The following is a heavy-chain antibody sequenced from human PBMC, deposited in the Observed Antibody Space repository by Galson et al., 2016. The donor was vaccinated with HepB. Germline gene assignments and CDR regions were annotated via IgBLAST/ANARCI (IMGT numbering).Heavy chain of an antibody. D-gene: IGHD4-17*01. CDR2: ISASGGSK. CDR3: AKDRLSGHGDYSWGIFDI. CDR1: GLSLSPYA. Sequence: SLRLSCAGSGLSLSPYAMSWGGQPPGKGLEWVSGISASGGSKTYADSVRGRFIISRDNSNNKLFLQMNSLTTEDTAIHFCAKDRLSGHGDYSWGIFDIWGRGTEVTVSS. J-gene: IGHJ3*02. V-gene: IGHV3-23*01.